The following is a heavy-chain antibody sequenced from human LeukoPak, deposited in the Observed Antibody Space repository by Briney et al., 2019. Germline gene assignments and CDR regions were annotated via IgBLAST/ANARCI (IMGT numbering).Heavy chain of an antibody. CDR1: GFIFSNYA. V-gene: IGHV3-23*01. CDR2: IGGRDGGT. Sequence: GAPLRLSCAASGFIFSNYAMSWVRQAPGKGLEWVSAIGGRDGGTYYADSVKGRFTVSRDDPKNTLYLQMNTLRVEDTAVYYCAKWGDYDILTGYYDSGYWGHGTLVTVSS. J-gene: IGHJ4*01. CDR3: AKWGDYDILTGYYDSGY. D-gene: IGHD3-9*01.